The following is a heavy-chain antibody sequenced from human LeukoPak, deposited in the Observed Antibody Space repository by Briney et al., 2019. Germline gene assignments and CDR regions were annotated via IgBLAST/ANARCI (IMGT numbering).Heavy chain of an antibody. V-gene: IGHV4-34*01. CDR1: GGSFSGYY. CDR3: ASRPFPASLVY. J-gene: IGHJ4*02. CDR2: INHSGST. D-gene: IGHD2-2*01. Sequence: SETLSLTCTVYGGSFSGYYWSWIRQPPGKGLEWIGEINHSGSTNYNPSLKSRVTISVDTSKNQFSLKLRSVTAADTAVYYCASRPFPASLVYWGQGTLVTVSS.